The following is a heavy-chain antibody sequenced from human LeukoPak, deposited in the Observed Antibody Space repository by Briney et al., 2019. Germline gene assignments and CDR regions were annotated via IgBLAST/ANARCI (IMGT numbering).Heavy chain of an antibody. CDR1: KGTFDSYG. D-gene: IGHD3-10*01. J-gene: IGHJ4*02. CDR3: ARGELGDRSGFSFSDH. CDR2: VMAILGRE. Sequence: ASVKLSCNAPKGTFDSYGISWARHAPGQGLEWMGGVMAILGREKYGQRFQGRVKFPTDASTSSAYMELRSLTAEDTGVYYCARGELGDRSGFSFSDHWGQGTLVTVSS. V-gene: IGHV1-69*05.